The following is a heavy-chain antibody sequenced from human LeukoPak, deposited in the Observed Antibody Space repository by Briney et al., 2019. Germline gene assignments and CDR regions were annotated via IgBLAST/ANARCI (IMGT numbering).Heavy chain of an antibody. Sequence: AGGSLRLSCAASGFTFSSYGMHWVRQAPGKGLEWVAVISYDGSNKYYADSVKGRFTISGDNSKNTLYLRMNSLRAEDTAVYYCAKEKYSSGWPFDYWGQGTLVTVSS. J-gene: IGHJ4*02. CDR1: GFTFSSYG. V-gene: IGHV3-30*18. CDR2: ISYDGSNK. D-gene: IGHD6-19*01. CDR3: AKEKYSSGWPFDY.